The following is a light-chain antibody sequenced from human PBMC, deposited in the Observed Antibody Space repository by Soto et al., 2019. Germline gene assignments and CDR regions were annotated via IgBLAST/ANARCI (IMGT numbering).Light chain of an antibody. Sequence: DIQMTQSPSSLSAPVGDRVTITCRASQGISRWLAWYQLKPGKAPKSLIYAASTLQSGVPSRFSGSGSGTHFTLAVSSVQPEDSATYYCQEYGSFPATFGQGTKVEI. J-gene: IGKJ1*01. CDR2: AAS. CDR3: QEYGSFPAT. V-gene: IGKV1D-16*01. CDR1: QGISRW.